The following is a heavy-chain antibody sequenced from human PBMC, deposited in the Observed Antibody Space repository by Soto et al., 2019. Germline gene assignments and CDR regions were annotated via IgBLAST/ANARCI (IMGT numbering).Heavy chain of an antibody. J-gene: IGHJ5*02. V-gene: IGHV4-59*02. D-gene: IGHD3-22*01. CDR1: GASVSHGY. Sequence: QMQLQASGPGLVKPSETLSLTCNVSGASVSHGYWSWIRQPPGKGLDWIGFMYFGGSFNYNPSLTCRATISVETSKNPFSMKLTPVTASDTAVYYCARSYYDSTGFAVDPWGQGTLVTVSS. CDR3: ARSYYDSTGFAVDP. CDR2: MYFGGSF.